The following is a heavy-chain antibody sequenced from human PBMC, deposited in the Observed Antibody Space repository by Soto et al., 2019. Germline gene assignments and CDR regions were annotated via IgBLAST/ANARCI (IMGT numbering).Heavy chain of an antibody. CDR3: ARHSIAAAGTRWDFFDY. Sequence: SETLSLTCTVSGCSITSSSYYWAWIRQPPGNGLEWIGSFYYSGTTYYNPSLKSRVTISVDTSENQFSLKLSSVTAADTAVYYCARHSIAAAGTRWDFFDYWGQGTLVTVS. V-gene: IGHV4-39*01. CDR1: GCSITSSSYY. CDR2: FYYSGTT. D-gene: IGHD6-13*01. J-gene: IGHJ4*02.